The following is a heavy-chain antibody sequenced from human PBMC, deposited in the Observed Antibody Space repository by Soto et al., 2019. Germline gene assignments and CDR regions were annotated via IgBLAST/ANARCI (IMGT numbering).Heavy chain of an antibody. CDR1: GYTFTSYG. CDR3: ARGLIDWYSGSYYDYYYGMDV. V-gene: IGHV1-18*01. CDR2: ISAYNGNT. Sequence: ASVKVSCKASGYTFTSYGISWVRQAPGQGLEWMGWISAYNGNTNYAQKLQGRVTMTTDTSTSTAYMELRSLRSDDTAVYYCARGLIDWYSGSYYDYYYGMDVWGQGTTVTVS. D-gene: IGHD1-26*01. J-gene: IGHJ6*02.